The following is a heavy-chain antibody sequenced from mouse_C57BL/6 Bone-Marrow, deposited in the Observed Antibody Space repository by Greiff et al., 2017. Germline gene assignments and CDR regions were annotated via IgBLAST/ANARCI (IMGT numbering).Heavy chain of an antibody. CDR3: ARELLDY. D-gene: IGHD1-1*01. CDR2: ISDGGSYT. Sequence: DVMLVESGGGLVKPGGSLKLSCAASGFTFSSYAMSWVRQTPEKRLEWVATISDGGSYTYYPDNVKGRFTISRDNAKNNLYLQMSHLKSEDTAMYYCARELLDYWGQGTTLTVSS. CDR1: GFTFSSYA. J-gene: IGHJ2*01. V-gene: IGHV5-4*01.